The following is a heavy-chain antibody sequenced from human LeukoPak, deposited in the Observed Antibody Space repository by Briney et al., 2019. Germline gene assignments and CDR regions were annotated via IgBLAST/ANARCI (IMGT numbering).Heavy chain of an antibody. CDR2: IYSGGST. D-gene: IGHD2-15*01. J-gene: IGHJ4*02. Sequence: GRSLRLSCAASGFTFSGYALHWVRQAPGKGLEWVSVIYSGGSTYYADSVKGRFTISRDNSKNTLYLQMNSLRAEDTAVYYCAKVGVRGRYCSGGSCYLDYWGQGTLVTVSS. CDR1: GFTFSGYA. CDR3: AKVGVRGRYCSGGSCYLDY. V-gene: IGHV3-NL1*01.